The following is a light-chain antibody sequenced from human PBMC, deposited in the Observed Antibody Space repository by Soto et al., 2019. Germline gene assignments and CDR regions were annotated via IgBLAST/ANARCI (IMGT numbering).Light chain of an antibody. V-gene: IGKV3-15*01. CDR2: GAS. Sequence: EIVMTQSPATLSVSPGARAPLSCRASQSVSSNLAWYQQKPGQAPRLLIYGASTRATGIPARFSGSGSGTEFTLTISSLQSEDFAVYYCQQYNNWPPWTFGQGTK. CDR1: QSVSSN. J-gene: IGKJ1*01. CDR3: QQYNNWPPWT.